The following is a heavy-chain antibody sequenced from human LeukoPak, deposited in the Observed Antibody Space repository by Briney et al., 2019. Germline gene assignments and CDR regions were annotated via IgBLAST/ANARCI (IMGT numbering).Heavy chain of an antibody. D-gene: IGHD3-10*01. CDR1: GGPFTTDY. J-gene: IGHJ5*02. Sequence: SETLSLTCAVYGGPFTTDYWGWIRQPPGKGLEWIGEINHSGSTNYNPSLRSRVTISVDASKNQFSLNLSSVTAADTAVYYCARVTSIDLSGTYYIIKWFDPWGQGTLVTVSS. V-gene: IGHV4-34*01. CDR3: ARVTSIDLSGTYYIIKWFDP. CDR2: INHSGST.